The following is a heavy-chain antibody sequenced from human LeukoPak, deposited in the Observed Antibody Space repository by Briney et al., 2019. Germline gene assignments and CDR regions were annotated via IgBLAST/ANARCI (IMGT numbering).Heavy chain of an antibody. CDR3: ARDRGTGYNTFDY. V-gene: IGHV3-30*03. Sequence: GGSLRLSCAASGFTFSSYGMHWVRQAPGKGLEWVAVISYDGSIEKYADSVRGRFTISRDNSKKTLFLQMNSLRAEDTAVYYCARDRGTGYNTFDYWGQGTLVTVSS. J-gene: IGHJ4*02. CDR1: GFTFSSYG. D-gene: IGHD5-24*01. CDR2: ISYDGSIE.